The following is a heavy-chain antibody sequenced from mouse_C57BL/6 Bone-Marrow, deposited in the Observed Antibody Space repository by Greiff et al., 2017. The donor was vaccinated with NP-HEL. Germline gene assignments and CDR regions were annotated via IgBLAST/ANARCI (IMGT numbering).Heavy chain of an antibody. CDR1: GYTFTDYY. J-gene: IGHJ4*01. Sequence: QVQLKESGAELVRPGASVKLSCKASGYTFTDYYINWVKQRPGQGLEWIARIYPGSGNTYYNEKFKGKATLTAEKSSSTAYMQLSSLTSEDSAVYFCARGGGILYYYAMDYWGQGTSVTVSS. CDR3: ARGGGILYYYAMDY. D-gene: IGHD6-1*01. V-gene: IGHV1-76*01. CDR2: IYPGSGNT.